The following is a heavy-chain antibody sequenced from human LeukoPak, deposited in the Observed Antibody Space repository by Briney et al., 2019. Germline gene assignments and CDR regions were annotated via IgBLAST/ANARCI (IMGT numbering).Heavy chain of an antibody. CDR1: GYTFTSYA. J-gene: IGHJ4*02. V-gene: IGHV7-4-1*02. D-gene: IGHD3-16*01. CDR3: ARVMTTTTRDY. Sequence: VASVTVSCKASGYTFTSYAMNWVRQAPGQGLEWMGWINTNTGNPTYAQGFTGRFVFSLDTSVSTAYLQISSLKAEDTAVYYCARVMTTTTRDYWGQGTLVTVSS. CDR2: INTNTGNP.